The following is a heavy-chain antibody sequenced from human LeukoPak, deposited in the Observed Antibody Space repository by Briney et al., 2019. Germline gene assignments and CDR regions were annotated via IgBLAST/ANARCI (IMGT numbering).Heavy chain of an antibody. CDR2: IIPIFGTA. CDR3: ARLHPGIGYFYGVDV. D-gene: IGHD3-10*01. J-gene: IGHJ6*02. CDR1: GCTFSSYA. V-gene: IGHV1-69*01. Sequence: SSVTVSRKASGCTFSSYAISWVRQAPGQGLEWVGGIIPIFGTANYAQKFQGRVTITADESTSTAYMELSSLRSEDTAVYYCARLHPGIGYFYGVDVWGQGTAVTVSS.